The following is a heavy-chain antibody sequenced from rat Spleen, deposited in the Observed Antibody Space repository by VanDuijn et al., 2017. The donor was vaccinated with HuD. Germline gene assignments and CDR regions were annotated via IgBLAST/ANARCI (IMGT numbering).Heavy chain of an antibody. CDR3: ARHNSGYGVMDA. J-gene: IGHJ4*01. CDR2: ISSDGGST. CDR1: GFTFSNYY. V-gene: IGHV5-25*01. Sequence: EVQLVESGGGLVQPGRSMKLSCAASGFTFSNYYMAWVRQAPTKGLEWVAYISSDGGSTYYRHSVKGRFTISRDNAKSTLYLQMDSLRSEDTATYYCARHNSGYGVMDAWGQGASVTVSS. D-gene: IGHD4-3*01.